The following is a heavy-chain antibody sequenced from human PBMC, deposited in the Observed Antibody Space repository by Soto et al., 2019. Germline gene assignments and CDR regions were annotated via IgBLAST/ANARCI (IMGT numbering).Heavy chain of an antibody. CDR1: GFTFSSCG. J-gene: IGHJ5*02. V-gene: IGHV1-58*02. CDR2: IVVGSGNT. D-gene: IGHD1-1*01. CDR3: AADLAPTTPYIWFEP. Sequence: QIQLVQFGPEVRKPGTPVKVSCKASGFTFSSCGIHWVRQARGQRLEWIGWIVVGSGNTNYAQKFQERVTFTRDVSTNTGFLELPLVRTVDTAVSCCAADLAPTTPYIWFEPWGQGTLVTVPS.